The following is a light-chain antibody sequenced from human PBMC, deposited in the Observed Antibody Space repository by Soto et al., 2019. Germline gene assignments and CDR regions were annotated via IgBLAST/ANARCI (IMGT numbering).Light chain of an antibody. CDR3: AAWDDSLNGVV. Sequence: QSELTQPPSASGTPGQRVTIACSGSSSNIGSTTVKWYQQLPGTAPKLLIYNNNQRPSGVPDRFSGSKSGTSASLAISGLQSEDEADYYCAAWDDSLNGVVFGGGTKVTVL. CDR1: SSNIGSTT. V-gene: IGLV1-44*01. J-gene: IGLJ3*02. CDR2: NNN.